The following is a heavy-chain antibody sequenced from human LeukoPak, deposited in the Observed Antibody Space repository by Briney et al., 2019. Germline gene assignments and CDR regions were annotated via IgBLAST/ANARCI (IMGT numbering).Heavy chain of an antibody. CDR2: ISGSGGST. CDR1: GFTFSSYA. V-gene: IGHV3-23*01. J-gene: IGHJ6*03. Sequence: PGGSLRLSCAASGFTFSSYAMSWVRQAPGKGLEWVSAISGSGGSTYYADSVKGRFTISRDNSKNTLYLQMNSLRAEDTAVYYCAKWFLGSSWYLDYYYMDVWGKGTTVTVSS. CDR3: AKWFLGSSWYLDYYYMDV. D-gene: IGHD6-13*01.